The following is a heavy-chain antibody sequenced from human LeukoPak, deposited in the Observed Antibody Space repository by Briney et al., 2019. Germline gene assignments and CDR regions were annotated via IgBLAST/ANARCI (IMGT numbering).Heavy chain of an antibody. CDR3: AKAVYGSGSYYYYYGMDV. V-gene: IGHV3-23*01. CDR1: GFTFSSYA. Sequence: GGSLRLSCAASGFTFSSYAMSWVRQAPGKGLEWVSAISGSGGSTYYADSVKGRFTISRDNSKNTLYLQMNSLRAEDTAVYYCAKAVYGSGSYYYYYGMDVWGQGTTVTVSS. J-gene: IGHJ6*02. D-gene: IGHD3-10*01. CDR2: ISGSGGST.